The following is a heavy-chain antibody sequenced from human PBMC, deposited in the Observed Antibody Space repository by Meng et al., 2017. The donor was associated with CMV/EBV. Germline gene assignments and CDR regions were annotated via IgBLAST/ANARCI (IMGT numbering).Heavy chain of an antibody. J-gene: IGHJ6*02. CDR2: ISYDGSNK. CDR3: ARDDYDFWSGYSAYYYYGMDV. CDR1: GFTFSSYA. V-gene: IGHV3-30*04. D-gene: IGHD3-3*01. Sequence: GSLRLSCAASGFTFSSYAMHWVRQAPGKGLEWVAVISYDGSNKYYADSVKGRFTISRDNSKNTLYLQMNSLRAEDTAVYYCARDDYDFWSGYSAYYYYGMDVWGQGTTVTVSS.